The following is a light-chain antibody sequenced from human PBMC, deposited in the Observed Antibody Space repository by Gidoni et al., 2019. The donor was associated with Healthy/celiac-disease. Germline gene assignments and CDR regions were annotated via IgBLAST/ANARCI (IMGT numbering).Light chain of an antibody. CDR2: AAS. Sequence: DMQMTQSPSSLSASVGDRVTITCRATQSISSYLTWYQQKPGKAPRLLIYAASSLQSGVPSRFSGSGSGTDFTLTISSLQPEDFATYYCQQSYSTLYTFGQGTKLEIK. CDR1: QSISSY. V-gene: IGKV1-39*01. CDR3: QQSYSTLYT. J-gene: IGKJ2*01.